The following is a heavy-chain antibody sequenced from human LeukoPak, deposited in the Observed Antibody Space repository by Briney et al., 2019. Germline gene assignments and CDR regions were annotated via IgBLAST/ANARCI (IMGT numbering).Heavy chain of an antibody. CDR2: TFYRSEWYH. D-gene: IGHD3-10*01. J-gene: IGHJ5*02. V-gene: IGHV6-1*01. CDR1: GDSVSSNNAA. Sequence: SQTLSLTCAISGDSVSSNNAAWNWIRQSPSGGLEWLGRTFYRSEWYHDYAVSVKSRITINPDTSKNQFSLQLNSVTPEDTAVYYCAREGTMIREIINWFDLWGQGTLVTVSS. CDR3: AREGTMIREIINWFDL.